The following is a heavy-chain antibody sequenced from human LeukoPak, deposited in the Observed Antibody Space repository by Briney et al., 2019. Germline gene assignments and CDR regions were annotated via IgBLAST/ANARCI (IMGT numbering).Heavy chain of an antibody. D-gene: IGHD3-9*01. J-gene: IGHJ6*03. CDR1: GGTFSSYA. Sequence: SVKVSCKASGGTFSSYAISWVRQAPGQGLEWMGGSIPIFGTANYAQKFQGRVTITTDESTSTAYMELSSLRSEDTAVYYCASKRLPRNYDILTYYYYYYMDVWGKGTTVTVSS. CDR3: ASKRLPRNYDILTYYYYYYMDV. CDR2: SIPIFGTA. V-gene: IGHV1-69*05.